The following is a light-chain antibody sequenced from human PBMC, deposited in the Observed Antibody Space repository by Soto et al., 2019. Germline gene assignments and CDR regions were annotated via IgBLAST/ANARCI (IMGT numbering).Light chain of an antibody. CDR1: QSISSW. CDR3: QQYNSYRRT. CDR2: KAS. V-gene: IGKV1-5*03. J-gene: IGKJ1*01. Sequence: DIPMTQSPSTLSASVGDRVTITCRASQSISSWLAWYQQKPGKAPKLLIYKASSLESGVPSRFSGSGSGTEFTLIISSLQPDDVAAYYCQQYNSYRRTFGQGTKVEIK.